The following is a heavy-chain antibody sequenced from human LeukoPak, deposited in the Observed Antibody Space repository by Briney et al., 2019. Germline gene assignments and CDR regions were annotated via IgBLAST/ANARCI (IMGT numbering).Heavy chain of an antibody. CDR2: IWYDGSNK. J-gene: IGHJ4*02. CDR1: GFTFSSYG. CDR3: ARGSRYFDWFDY. Sequence: GGSLRLSCAASGFTFSSYGMHWVRQAPGKGLEWVAVIWYDGSNKYYADPVKGRFTISRDNSKNTLYLQMNSLRAEDTAVYYCARGSRYFDWFDYWGQGTLVTVSS. V-gene: IGHV3-33*01. D-gene: IGHD3-9*01.